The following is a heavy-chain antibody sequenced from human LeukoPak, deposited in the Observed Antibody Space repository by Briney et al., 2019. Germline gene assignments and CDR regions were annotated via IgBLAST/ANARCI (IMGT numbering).Heavy chain of an antibody. V-gene: IGHV5-51*01. CDR2: IYPGDSDT. D-gene: IGHD5-24*01. CDR3: ARHRSTNYYYYYMDV. Sequence: GGALQISLQGSGSHFTTYWIGGVGPLPGKGREGVGVIYPGDSDTRYSPSFQGQVTISADKSISTAYLQWSSLKASDTAIYYCARHRSTNYYYYYMDVWGKGTTVAVSS. CDR1: GSHFTTYW. J-gene: IGHJ6*03.